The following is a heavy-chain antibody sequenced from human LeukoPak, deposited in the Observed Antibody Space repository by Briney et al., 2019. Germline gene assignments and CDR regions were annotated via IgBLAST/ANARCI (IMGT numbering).Heavy chain of an antibody. CDR3: ARARLQFGVWFDY. D-gene: IGHD5-24*01. J-gene: IGHJ4*02. CDR2: IYQTGST. V-gene: IGHV4-38-2*01. CDR1: GYSISSGYY. Sequence: SETLSLTCAVSGYSISSGYYWGWIRQPPGKGLEWIGNIYQTGSTYYNPSLKSRVTISVDTSKNQFSLKLSSVTAADTAVYYCARARLQFGVWFDYWGQGTLVTVSS.